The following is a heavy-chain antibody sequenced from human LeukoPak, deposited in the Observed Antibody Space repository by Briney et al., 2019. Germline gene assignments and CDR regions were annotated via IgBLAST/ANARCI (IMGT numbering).Heavy chain of an antibody. CDR1: GFTFSTSG. V-gene: IGHV3-23*01. CDR3: TTVSKYSHGYFPFDY. J-gene: IGHJ4*02. D-gene: IGHD5-18*01. Sequence: PGGSLRLSCAASGFTFSTSGMNWVRQAPGKGPEWVSAISGSGGNSYYADSVKGRFTISRDNSKNTLYLQMNSLRAEDMAVYYCTTVSKYSHGYFPFDYWGQGTLVTVSS. CDR2: ISGSGGNS.